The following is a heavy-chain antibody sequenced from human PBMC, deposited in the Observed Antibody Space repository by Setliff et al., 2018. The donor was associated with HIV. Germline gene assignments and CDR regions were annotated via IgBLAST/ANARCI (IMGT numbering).Heavy chain of an antibody. CDR3: AKEISGDSTGFDS. D-gene: IGHD4-17*01. V-gene: IGHV3-30*02. CDR1: GFILSRYG. CDR2: IWYDASNR. Sequence: GGSLRLSCAASGFILSRYGMHWVRHAPGKGLEWVAVIWYDASNRNYADSVKGRFTISRDNSKNTLYLQMDSLRVEDTAIYYCAKEISGDSTGFDSWGKGTTVTVSS. J-gene: IGHJ6*04.